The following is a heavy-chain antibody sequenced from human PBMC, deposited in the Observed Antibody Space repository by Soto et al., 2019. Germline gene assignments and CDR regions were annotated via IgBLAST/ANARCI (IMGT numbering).Heavy chain of an antibody. CDR3: AKGSYGSGSYYSWFDP. Sequence: GGSRILSCAASGFTFDDYAIHGVRQAPGKGLEWVSGISWNSGSIGYADSVKGRFTISRDNAKNSLYLQMNSLRAEDTALYYCAKGSYGSGSYYSWFDPWGQGTLVTVSS. CDR1: GFTFDDYA. CDR2: ISWNSGSI. D-gene: IGHD3-10*01. J-gene: IGHJ5*02. V-gene: IGHV3-9*01.